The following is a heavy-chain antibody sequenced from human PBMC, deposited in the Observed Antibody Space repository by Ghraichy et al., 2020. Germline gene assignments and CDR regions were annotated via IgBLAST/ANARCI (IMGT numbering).Heavy chain of an antibody. V-gene: IGHV4-59*01. Sequence: SETLSLTCTVSGGSISSYYWSWIRQPPGKGLEWIGYIYYSGSTNYNPSLKSRVTISVDTSKNQFSLKLSSVTAADTAVYYCARLSSSYDFWSSTVDYFDYWGQGTLVTVSS. CDR3: ARLSSSYDFWSSTVDYFDY. CDR1: GGSISSYY. D-gene: IGHD3-3*01. CDR2: IYYSGST. J-gene: IGHJ4*02.